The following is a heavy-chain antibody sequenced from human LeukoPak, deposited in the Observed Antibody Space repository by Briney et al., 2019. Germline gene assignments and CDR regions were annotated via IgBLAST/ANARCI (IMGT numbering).Heavy chain of an antibody. CDR2: ISGSGANT. D-gene: IGHD1-26*01. J-gene: IGHJ4*02. V-gene: IGHV3-23*01. Sequence: GGSLGLSCAASAFTFNSYAMSWVRQAPGKGLEWVSAISGSGANTYYADSVKGRFTISRDNSKNTLYLQMNNLRAEDTAVYYCAKCRVGAANFDYWGQGTLVTVSS. CDR1: AFTFNSYA. CDR3: AKCRVGAANFDY.